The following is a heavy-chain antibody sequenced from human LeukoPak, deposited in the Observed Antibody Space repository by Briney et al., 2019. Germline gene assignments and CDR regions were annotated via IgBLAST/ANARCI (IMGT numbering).Heavy chain of an antibody. CDR2: IYYSGST. CDR3: ARRSGYYYVDY. D-gene: IGHD3-22*01. Sequence: SETLSLTCGVSGGSITSTNWTWVRQPPGKGLEWIGYIYYSGSTYYNPSLKSRVTISVDASKNQFSLKLSSVTAADTAVYYCARRSGYYYVDYWGQGTLVTVSS. CDR1: GGSITSTN. V-gene: IGHV4-31*11. J-gene: IGHJ4*02.